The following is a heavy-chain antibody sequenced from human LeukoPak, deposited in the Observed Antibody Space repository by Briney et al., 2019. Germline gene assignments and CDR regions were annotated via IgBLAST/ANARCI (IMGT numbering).Heavy chain of an antibody. J-gene: IGHJ4*02. V-gene: IGHV4-34*01. Sequence: PSETLSLTCAVYGGSFSGYYWSWIRQPPGKGLEWIGEINHSGSTNYNPSLKSRVTISVGTSKNQFSLKLSSVTAADTAVYYCARRSGSYNYWGQGTLVTVSS. CDR2: INHSGST. CDR3: ARRSGSYNY. CDR1: GGSFSGYY. D-gene: IGHD1-26*01.